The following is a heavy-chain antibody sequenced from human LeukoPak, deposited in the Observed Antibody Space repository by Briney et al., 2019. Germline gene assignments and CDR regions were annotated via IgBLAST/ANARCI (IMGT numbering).Heavy chain of an antibody. CDR3: ARAVAAPDYYFDY. Sequence: GGSLRLSCAASGFTFSSYTMNWVRQAPGKGLEWVSSISSSSAYIYYADSVKGRFTISRDNAKNSLYLQMNSLRAEDTAVYYCARAVAAPDYYFDYWGQGTLVTVSS. D-gene: IGHD6-19*01. CDR1: GFTFSSYT. CDR2: ISSSSAYI. J-gene: IGHJ4*02. V-gene: IGHV3-21*01.